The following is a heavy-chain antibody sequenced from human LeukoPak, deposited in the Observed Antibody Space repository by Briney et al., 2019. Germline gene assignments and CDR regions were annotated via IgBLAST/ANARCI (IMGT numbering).Heavy chain of an antibody. V-gene: IGHV3-74*01. CDR1: GFTLSSYW. J-gene: IGHJ3*02. CDR2: INSDGRCT. CDR3: ARDTPSWGYAFDI. Sequence: HGGSLRLSCVASGFTLSSYWMHWVRQAAGKGVVWVSLINSDGRCTGYADSVKGRFTISRDNAKNPLYLQMNALNAEDTALYYCARDTPSWGYAFDIWGQGTMVTVSS. D-gene: IGHD2-2*01.